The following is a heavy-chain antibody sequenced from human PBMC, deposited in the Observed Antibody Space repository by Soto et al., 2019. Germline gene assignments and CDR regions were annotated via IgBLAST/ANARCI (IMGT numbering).Heavy chain of an antibody. CDR3: ATDSGISPYHFAY. CDR2: ISYDGTNK. V-gene: IGHV3-30-3*01. Sequence: GGSLRLSCAASGFTCSGYAMHWVRQAPGKGLEWVAVISYDGTNKYYADSVKGRFSISRDNSKNTLYLQMNSLRAEDTAMYCCATDSGISPYHFAYSGRGTLVTVS. CDR1: GFTCSGYA. D-gene: IGHD5-12*01. J-gene: IGHJ4*01.